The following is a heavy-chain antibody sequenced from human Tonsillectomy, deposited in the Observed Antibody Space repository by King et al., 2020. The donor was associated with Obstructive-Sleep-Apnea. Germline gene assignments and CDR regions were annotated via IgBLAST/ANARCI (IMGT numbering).Heavy chain of an antibody. V-gene: IGHV1-2*02. J-gene: IGHJ3*01. D-gene: IGHD6-13*01. CDR1: GSTFSGYS. CDR3: ARESRHSSSWYRTFDV. Sequence: QLVHSGAEVKKPGASVRVACKASGSTFSGYSIHWVRQAPGQGLEWMGWIKPKSGDTDDEQKLQGRVTMTTNTSITTAFMVLTMLTSDDTAVYFCARESRHSSSWYRTFDVWGQGTMITVSS. CDR2: IKPKSGDT.